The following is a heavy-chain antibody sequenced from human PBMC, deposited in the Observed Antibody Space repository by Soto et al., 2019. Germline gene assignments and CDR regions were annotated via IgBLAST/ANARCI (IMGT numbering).Heavy chain of an antibody. D-gene: IGHD2-15*01. J-gene: IGHJ5*02. CDR3: ARAECSGGSCYSWWFDP. CDR1: GYTFTSYG. CDR2: ISAYNGNT. Sequence: GASVKVSCKASGYTFTSYGISWVRQAPGQGLEWMGWISAYNGNTKYAQKLQGRVTMTTDTSTSTAYMELRSLRSDDTAVYYCARAECSGGSCYSWWFDPWGQGTLVTVSS. V-gene: IGHV1-18*01.